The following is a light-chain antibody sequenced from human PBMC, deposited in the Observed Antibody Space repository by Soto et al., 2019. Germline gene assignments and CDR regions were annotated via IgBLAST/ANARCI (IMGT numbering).Light chain of an antibody. J-gene: IGKJ2*01. CDR3: QHYYTAPYT. CDR2: WAS. V-gene: IGKV4-1*01. CDR1: QSVLYSSNNKNY. Sequence: DIVMTQSPDSLAVSLGERDTINCKSSQSVLYSSNNKNYLAWYQQKPGQPPKLLIYWASTRESGVPDRFSGSGSGTDFALTISSLQAEDVAVYYCQHYYTAPYTFGQGTKLEIK.